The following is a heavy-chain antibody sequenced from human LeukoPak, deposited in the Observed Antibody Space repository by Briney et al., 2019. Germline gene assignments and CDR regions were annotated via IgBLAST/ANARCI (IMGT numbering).Heavy chain of an antibody. V-gene: IGHV3-23*01. CDR3: AKKKGGIATTATFFDY. D-gene: IGHD6-13*01. J-gene: IGHJ4*02. CDR1: GFTFTNYA. CDR2: ISGSGGST. Sequence: PGGSLRLSCAASGFTFTNYAMNLVRQAPGKGLEWVSVISGSGGSTYYADSVKGRFTISRDNSKNTLYLQMNSLRAEDTAVYYCAKKKGGIATTATFFDYWGQGTLVTVSS.